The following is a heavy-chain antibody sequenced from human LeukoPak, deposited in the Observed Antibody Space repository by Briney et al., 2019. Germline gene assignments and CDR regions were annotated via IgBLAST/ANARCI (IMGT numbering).Heavy chain of an antibody. CDR1: GFTFSSYS. Sequence: GGSLRLSCAASGFTFSSYSMNWVRQAPGKGLEWVSFISSSTSYISYADSVKGRFTISRDNAKSSLYLQMNSLRAEDTAVYYCARDVLIAADGVIRLDAFDIWGQGTVVTVSS. D-gene: IGHD6-13*01. CDR2: ISSSTSYI. V-gene: IGHV3-21*01. J-gene: IGHJ3*02. CDR3: ARDVLIAADGVIRLDAFDI.